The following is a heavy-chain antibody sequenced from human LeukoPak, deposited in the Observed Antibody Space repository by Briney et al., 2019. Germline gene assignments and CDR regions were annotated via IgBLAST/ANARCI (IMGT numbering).Heavy chain of an antibody. CDR3: ARADCGGDCPPYYYYMDV. Sequence: GGSLRLACVASAFTFIAYRLNCGPQAPGRGLEWVSAISISSDYTYYANSLKGRFTISRDNAKNSLYLQLNSLRAEDTAVYYCARADCGGDCPPYYYYMDVWGKGTTVTVAS. CDR2: ISISSDYT. D-gene: IGHD2-21*01. CDR1: AFTFIAYR. J-gene: IGHJ6*03. V-gene: IGHV3-21*01.